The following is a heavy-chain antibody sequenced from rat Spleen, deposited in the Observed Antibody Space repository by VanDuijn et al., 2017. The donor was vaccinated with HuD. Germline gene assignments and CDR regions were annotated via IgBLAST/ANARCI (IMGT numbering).Heavy chain of an antibody. V-gene: IGHV5-31*01. CDR1: GFTFNYYW. CDR3: ASQYYYDGYYRDY. J-gene: IGHJ2*01. D-gene: IGHD1-12*03. CDR2: ITNASGGT. Sequence: EVQLVESGGGLVQPGGSLKLSCVASGFTFNYYWMTWIRQAPGKGLEWVASITNASGGTHYPDSVKGRFTISRDIAKSTLYLQMNNLQTEDTAMYFCASQYYYDGYYRDYWGQGVMVTVSS.